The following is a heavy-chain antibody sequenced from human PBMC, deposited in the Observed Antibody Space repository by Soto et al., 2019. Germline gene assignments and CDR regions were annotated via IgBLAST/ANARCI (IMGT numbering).Heavy chain of an antibody. CDR1: GYRFTSYA. CDR2: INAGNGNT. D-gene: IGHD3-16*01. J-gene: IGHJ6*02. Sequence: GASVKVSCAACGYRFTSYAMHWVRQAPGQRLEWMGWINAGNGNTKYSQKFQGKVTITRDTSASTAYMELSSLRSEDTAMYYCARWGTRIFVYYGMDVWGQGTTVTVSS. V-gene: IGHV1-3*01. CDR3: ARWGTRIFVYYGMDV.